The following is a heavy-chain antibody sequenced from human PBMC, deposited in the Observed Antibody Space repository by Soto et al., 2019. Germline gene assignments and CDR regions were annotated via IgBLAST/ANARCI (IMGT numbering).Heavy chain of an antibody. J-gene: IGHJ5*02. V-gene: IGHV1-58*01. CDR3: AADPSVLTSQNWFDP. CDR1: GFTFTSSA. D-gene: IGHD2-2*01. Sequence: GASVKVSCKASGFTFTSSAVQWVRQARGQRLEWIGWIVVGSGNTNYAQKFQERVTITRDMSTSTAYMELSSLRSEDTAVYYCAADPSVLTSQNWFDPWGQGTLVTVSS. CDR2: IVVGSGNT.